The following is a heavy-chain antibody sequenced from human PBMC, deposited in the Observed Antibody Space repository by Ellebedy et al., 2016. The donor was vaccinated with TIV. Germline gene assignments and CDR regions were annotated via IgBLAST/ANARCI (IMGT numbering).Heavy chain of an antibody. D-gene: IGHD1-7*01. J-gene: IGHJ5*02. CDR1: GYTFTSYT. CDR3: ALNLETGTSWFDP. V-gene: IGHV1-3*01. CDR2: INAANGNT. Sequence: AASVKVSCKASGYTFTSYTMHWVRQAPGQRLEWMGWINAANGNTKYSQKFQGRVTITRDTSASTAYMELSSLRSEDTAVYFCALNLETGTSWFDPWGQGTLVTVSS.